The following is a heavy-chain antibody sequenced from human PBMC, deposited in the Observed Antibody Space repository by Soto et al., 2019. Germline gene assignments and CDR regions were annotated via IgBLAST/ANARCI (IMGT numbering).Heavy chain of an antibody. CDR2: IFYTGST. Sequence: QVQLQESGTGLVKPSETLSLTCTVSGGSISSYYWSWIRQPPGKGLEWIGYIFYTGSTNYNPSLKSRLLISVDTSNNQFSLKLRSVTAAATAVYYCARHVGYYYYLGVWGKGTTVTVSS. J-gene: IGHJ6*03. V-gene: IGHV4-59*08. CDR1: GGSISSYY. CDR3: ARHVGYYYYLGV.